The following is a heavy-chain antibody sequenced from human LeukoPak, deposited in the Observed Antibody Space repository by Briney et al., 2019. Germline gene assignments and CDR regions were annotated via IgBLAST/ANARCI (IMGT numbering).Heavy chain of an antibody. CDR3: TRRFDS. Sequence: PGGSLRLSRVASGFTLSSYSMNWVRQAPGKGLEWVSYISDTGSTIAYADSVKGRFTMSRDEAKNSLHLQMNSLRDEDTAVYYCTRRFDSWGQGVLVTVSS. J-gene: IGHJ4*02. CDR1: GFTLSSYS. V-gene: IGHV3-48*02. CDR2: ISDTGSTI.